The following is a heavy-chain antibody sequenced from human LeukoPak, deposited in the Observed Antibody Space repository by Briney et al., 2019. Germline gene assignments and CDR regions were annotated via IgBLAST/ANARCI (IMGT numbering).Heavy chain of an antibody. J-gene: IGHJ4*02. CDR1: GFTFSSYS. Sequence: GGSLRLSCAASGFTFSSYSISWVRQAPGKGLEWVSSISSSSSYIYYADSVKGRFTISRDNAKNSLYLQMNSPRAEDTAVYYCARAVTIKAPGDYWGQGTLVTVSS. CDR2: ISSSSSYI. V-gene: IGHV3-21*01. D-gene: IGHD4-11*01. CDR3: ARAVTIKAPGDY.